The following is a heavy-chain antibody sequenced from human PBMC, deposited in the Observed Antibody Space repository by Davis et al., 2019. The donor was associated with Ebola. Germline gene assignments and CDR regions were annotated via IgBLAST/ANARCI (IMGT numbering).Heavy chain of an antibody. CDR1: AFTFSDYG. Sequence: GESLKISCAASAFTFSDYGMHWVRQTPGKGLEWVAFIQYGGSKEFYAESVKGRFTISRDNSKNTLHLQMNSLRVEDTAIYYCAKDTSNVWFDVWGQGTMVTVSS. CDR2: IQYGGSKE. CDR3: AKDTSNVWFDV. D-gene: IGHD6-19*01. J-gene: IGHJ3*01. V-gene: IGHV3-30*02.